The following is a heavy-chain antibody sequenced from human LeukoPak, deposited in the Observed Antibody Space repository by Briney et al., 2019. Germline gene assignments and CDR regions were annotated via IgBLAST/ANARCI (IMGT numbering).Heavy chain of an antibody. CDR3: ARGATSDQWRGRLLDY. Sequence: GGSLRLSCAASGFTFSSYWMNWVRQAPGKGLEWVASIKPGGSGKYYVDSVKGRFTISRDNAKNSLYLQMNSLRDDDTAVYYCARGATSDQWRGRLLDYWGQGTLVTVSS. V-gene: IGHV3-7*04. D-gene: IGHD6-19*01. CDR1: GFTFSSYW. CDR2: IKPGGSGK. J-gene: IGHJ4*02.